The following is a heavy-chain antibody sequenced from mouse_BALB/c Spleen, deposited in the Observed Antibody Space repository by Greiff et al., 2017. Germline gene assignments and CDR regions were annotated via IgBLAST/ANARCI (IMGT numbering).Heavy chain of an antibody. CDR3: TRWDGSHFDY. D-gene: IGHD2-3*01. V-gene: IGHV1-15*01. CDR1: GYTFTDYE. J-gene: IGHJ2*01. CDR2: IDPETGGT. Sequence: QVQLKESGAELVRPGASVTLSCKASGYTFTDYEMHWVKQTPVHGLEWIGAIDPETGGTAYNQKFKGKATLTADKSSSTAYMELRSLTSEDSAVYYCTRWDGSHFDYWGQGTTLTVSS.